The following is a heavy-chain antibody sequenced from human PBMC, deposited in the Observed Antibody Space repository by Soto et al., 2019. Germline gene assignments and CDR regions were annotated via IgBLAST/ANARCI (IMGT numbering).Heavy chain of an antibody. D-gene: IGHD4-17*01. CDR3: ARDPQGYDYGDYFTLRGDY. CDR1: GYTFTSYG. V-gene: IGHV1-18*01. CDR2: ISAYNGNT. J-gene: IGHJ4*02. Sequence: ASVKVSCKASGYTFTSYGISWVRQAPGQGLEWMGWISAYNGNTNYAQKLQGRVTMTTDTSTSTAYMELRSLRSDDTAVYYCARDPQGYDYGDYFTLRGDYWGQGTLVTVSS.